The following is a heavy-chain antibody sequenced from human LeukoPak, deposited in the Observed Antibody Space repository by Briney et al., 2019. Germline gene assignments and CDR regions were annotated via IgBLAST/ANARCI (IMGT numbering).Heavy chain of an antibody. CDR2: IYYSGST. D-gene: IGHD3-10*01. CDR1: GGSISSSSYY. J-gene: IGHJ4*02. Sequence: SETLSLTCTVSGGSISSSSYYWGWIRQPPGKGLEWIGSIYYSGSTYYNPSLKSRVTISVDTSKNQFSLKLSSVTAADTAVYYCARVQGITMVRGVLDYFDYWGQGTLVTVSS. V-gene: IGHV4-39*07. CDR3: ARVQGITMVRGVLDYFDY.